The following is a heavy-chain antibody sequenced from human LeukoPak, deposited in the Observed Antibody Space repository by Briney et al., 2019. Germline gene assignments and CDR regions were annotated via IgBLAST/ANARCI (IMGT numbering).Heavy chain of an antibody. CDR2: IIPIFGTA. D-gene: IGHD3-22*01. J-gene: IGHJ4*02. V-gene: IGHV1-69*01. CDR1: GGTFSSYA. Sequence: GASVKVSCKASGGTFSSYAISWVRQAPGQGLEWMGGIIPIFGTATYAQKFQGRVTITADESTSTAYLELSSLRSEDTAVYYCARGYYDSSGCIDYWGQGTLVTVSS. CDR3: ARGYYDSSGCIDY.